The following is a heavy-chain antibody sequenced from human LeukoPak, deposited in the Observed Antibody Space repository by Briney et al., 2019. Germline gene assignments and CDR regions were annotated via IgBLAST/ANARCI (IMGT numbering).Heavy chain of an antibody. V-gene: IGHV3-21*01. CDR3: ASIFGVVIHDAFDI. Sequence: GGSLRLSCAASGFTFSSYSKNWVRQAPGKGLEWVSSISSSSSYIYYADSVKGRFTISRDNAKNSLYLQMNSLRAEDTAVYYCASIFGVVIHDAFDIWGQGTMVTVSS. J-gene: IGHJ3*02. D-gene: IGHD3-3*02. CDR2: ISSSSSYI. CDR1: GFTFSSYS.